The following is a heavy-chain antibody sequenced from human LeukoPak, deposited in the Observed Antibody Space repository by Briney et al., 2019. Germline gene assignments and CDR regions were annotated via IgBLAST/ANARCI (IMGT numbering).Heavy chain of an antibody. J-gene: IGHJ4*02. Sequence: ASVKVSCKDSGYTFTGYYMHWVRQAPGQGLEWMGWINPNSGGTKYAQKFQGRVTMTRDTSISTAYMEVSRLTSDDTAVYYCARRVVLSAYDYWGQGTLVTVSS. D-gene: IGHD3-9*01. CDR2: INPNSGGT. V-gene: IGHV1-2*02. CDR3: ARRVVLSAYDY. CDR1: GYTFTGYY.